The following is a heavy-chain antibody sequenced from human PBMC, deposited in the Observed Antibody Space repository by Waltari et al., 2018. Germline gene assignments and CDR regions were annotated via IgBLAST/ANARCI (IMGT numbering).Heavy chain of an antibody. Sequence: QVQLQESGPGLVKPSETLSLTCTVPGGSISSYYWSWIRQPPGKGLEWIGYIYYSGSTNYNPSLKSRVTISVDTSKNQFSLKLSSVTAADTAVYYCARGHAAAGGLDYWGQGTLVTVSS. CDR1: GGSISSYY. V-gene: IGHV4-59*01. CDR3: ARGHAAAGGLDY. J-gene: IGHJ4*02. D-gene: IGHD6-13*01. CDR2: IYYSGST.